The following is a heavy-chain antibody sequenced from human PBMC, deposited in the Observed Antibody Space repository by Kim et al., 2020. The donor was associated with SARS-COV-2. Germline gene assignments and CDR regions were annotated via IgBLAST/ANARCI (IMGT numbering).Heavy chain of an antibody. V-gene: IGHV3-30*18. CDR2: IPYDGSNK. CDR1: GFTFNNYG. D-gene: IGHD2-15*01. CDR3: AKDRYSGGNCYADS. J-gene: IGHJ5*01. Sequence: GGSLRLSCAASGFTFNNYGMHWVRQAPGKGLEWVAVIPYDGSNKYYVDSVRDRFTISRDNSKNTLYLQMNSLRAEDTAVYYCAKDRYSGGNCYADSWGQGTLVTVSS.